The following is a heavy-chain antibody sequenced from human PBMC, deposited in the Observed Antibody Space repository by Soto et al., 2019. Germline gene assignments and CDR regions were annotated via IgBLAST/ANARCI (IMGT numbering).Heavy chain of an antibody. J-gene: IGHJ4*02. D-gene: IGHD6-6*01. CDR1: GFTLSTSGVG. V-gene: IGHV2-5*01. Sequence: QITLKESGPTLVKPTQTLTLTCTFSGFTLSTSGVGVGWIRQPPGKALEWLALIYWNDDKRYSPSLKSRLTTTKDTSKTQVVLTMTNMDPVDTATYYCARFIADRLMAFPDYWGQGTLVTVSS. CDR2: IYWNDDK. CDR3: ARFIADRLMAFPDY.